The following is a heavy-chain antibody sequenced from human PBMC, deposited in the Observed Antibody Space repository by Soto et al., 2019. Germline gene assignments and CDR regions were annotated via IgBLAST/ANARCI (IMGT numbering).Heavy chain of an antibody. D-gene: IGHD3-22*01. Sequence: GGSLRLSCTASGFTFGDYAMSWVRQAPGKGLEWVGFIRSKAYGGTTEYAASVKGRFTISRDDSKSIAYLQMNSLKTEDTAVYYCTRGRYYDSSGPDYWGQGTLVTVSS. V-gene: IGHV3-49*04. CDR3: TRGRYYDSSGPDY. J-gene: IGHJ4*02. CDR1: GFTFGDYA. CDR2: IRSKAYGGTT.